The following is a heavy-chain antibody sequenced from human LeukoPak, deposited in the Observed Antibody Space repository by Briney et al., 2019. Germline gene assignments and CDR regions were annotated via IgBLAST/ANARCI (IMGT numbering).Heavy chain of an antibody. D-gene: IGHD3-10*01. CDR2: IYNSGST. V-gene: IGHV4-4*07. CDR3: ARDNYYYGSGSLDY. J-gene: IGHJ4*02. Sequence: SETLSLICSVSGGSISSYYWSWILQPAAEGLEWIGRIYNSGSTNSNPSLTCRVTMSVDTSKNQYSLKLSSVTAADTAVYYCARDNYYYGSGSLDYWGQGTLVTVSS. CDR1: GGSISSYY.